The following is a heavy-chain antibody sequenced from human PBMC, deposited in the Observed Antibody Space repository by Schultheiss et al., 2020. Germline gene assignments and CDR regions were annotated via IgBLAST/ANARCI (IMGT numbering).Heavy chain of an antibody. J-gene: IGHJ6*02. V-gene: IGHV3-21*01. Sequence: GGSLRLSCAASGFTFSSYSMNWVRQAPGKGLEWVSSISSSSTYIYYADSVKGRFTISRDNAKNSLYLQMNSLRAEDTAVYYCARAPLAAAGTFYYYYGMDVWGQGTTVNVSS. D-gene: IGHD6-13*01. CDR2: ISSSSTYI. CDR3: ARAPLAAAGTFYYYYGMDV. CDR1: GFTFSSYS.